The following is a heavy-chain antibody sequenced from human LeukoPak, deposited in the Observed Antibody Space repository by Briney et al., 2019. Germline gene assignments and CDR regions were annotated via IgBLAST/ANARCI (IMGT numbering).Heavy chain of an antibody. Sequence: GGAVRLSCAASGFSFSVFWRHWVRQAAGKGPVGVSRSKTDGSITNYADSVKGRFTISRDNAKNSLYLQMHSLRAEDTAVYYCARDFDRWYFDYWGQGTLVTVSS. CDR3: ARDFDRWYFDY. D-gene: IGHD4-23*01. J-gene: IGHJ4*02. CDR2: SKTDGSIT. CDR1: GFSFSVFW. V-gene: IGHV3-74*01.